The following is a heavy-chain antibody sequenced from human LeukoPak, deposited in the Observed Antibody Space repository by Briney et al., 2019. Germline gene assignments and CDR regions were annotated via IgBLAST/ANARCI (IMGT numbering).Heavy chain of an antibody. D-gene: IGHD5-12*01. J-gene: IGHJ4*02. CDR2: INHSGST. Sequence: SETLSLTCAVFGKSFSGYFWSWIRQPPGKGLEWIGEINHSGSTNYNPSLKSRVTISVDMSKNQISLKLNSVTAADTAVYYCAKEVDIVATIEYYFDYWGQGTLVTVSS. CDR3: AKEVDIVATIEYYFDY. V-gene: IGHV4-34*01. CDR1: GKSFSGYF.